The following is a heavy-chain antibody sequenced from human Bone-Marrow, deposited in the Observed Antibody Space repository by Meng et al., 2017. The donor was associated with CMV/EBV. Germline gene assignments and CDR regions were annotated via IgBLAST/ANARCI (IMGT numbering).Heavy chain of an antibody. D-gene: IGHD5-24*01. Sequence: GSLRLSCSVSGGSISSSSYYWGWIRQPPGKGLERIGNIYYNENTYYNASLKSRVTISVDTSKNQFSLKLSSVTAADTAVYYCARVPITPSYYYGMDVWGQGTTVTVSS. CDR1: GGSISSSSYY. CDR3: ARVPITPSYYYGMDV. J-gene: IGHJ6*02. CDR2: IYYNENT. V-gene: IGHV4-39*07.